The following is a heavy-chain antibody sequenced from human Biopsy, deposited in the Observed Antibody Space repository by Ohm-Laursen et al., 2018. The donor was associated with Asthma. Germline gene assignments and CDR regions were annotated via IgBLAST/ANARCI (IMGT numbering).Heavy chain of an antibody. Sequence: SVKVSCKISGYSLTDLSMHWVRQAPGQGLEWMGGHDHEEGGTVNAWRFQGRVTMTEDTSTDTAYLELSSLSSDDTAVYYCASDFPKDYVRYNFQFWGQGTLVTVSS. D-gene: IGHD4-17*01. CDR1: GYSLTDLS. CDR3: ASDFPKDYVRYNFQF. CDR2: HDHEEGGT. V-gene: IGHV1-24*01. J-gene: IGHJ4*02.